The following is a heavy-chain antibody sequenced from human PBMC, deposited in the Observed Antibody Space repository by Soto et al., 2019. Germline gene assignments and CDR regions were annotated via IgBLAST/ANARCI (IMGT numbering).Heavy chain of an antibody. J-gene: IGHJ4*02. CDR1: GFTFSSYE. CDR3: ARAGAVAGRVRYFDY. CDR2: ISSSGSTI. Sequence: GGSLRLSCAASGFTFSSYEMNWVRQAPGKGLEWVSYISSSGSTIYYADSVKGRFTISRDNAKNSLYLQMNSLRAEDTAVYYCARAGAVAGRVRYFDYWGQGTLVTVSS. V-gene: IGHV3-48*03. D-gene: IGHD6-19*01.